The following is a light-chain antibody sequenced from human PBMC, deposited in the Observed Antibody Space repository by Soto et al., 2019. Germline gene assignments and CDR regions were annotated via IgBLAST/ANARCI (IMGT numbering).Light chain of an antibody. CDR3: SSYTLRNTLVL. Sequence: QSVLTQPASVSGSPEQSITISCTGTSSDVGGYNFVSWYQQHPGKAPRLIIYEVSSRPSGVSYRFSGSKSGNTASLTISGLQAEDEADYYCSSYTLRNTLVLFGGGTKLTVL. CDR2: EVS. V-gene: IGLV2-14*01. J-gene: IGLJ3*02. CDR1: SSDVGGYNF.